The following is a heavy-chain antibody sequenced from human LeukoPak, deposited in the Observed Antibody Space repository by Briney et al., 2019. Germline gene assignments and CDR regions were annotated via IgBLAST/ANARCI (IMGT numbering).Heavy chain of an antibody. J-gene: IGHJ5*02. D-gene: IGHD3-10*01. CDR1: GGSISSYY. V-gene: IGHV4-59*08. CDR3: ARRRHYYGSGSYYNGKYNWFDP. CDR2: IYYSGST. Sequence: PSETLSLTCTVSGGSISSYYWSWIRQPPGKGLEWIGYIYYSGSTNYNPSLKSRVTISVDTSKNQFSLKLSSVTAADTAVYYCARRRHYYGSGSYYNGKYNWFDPWGQGTLVTVSS.